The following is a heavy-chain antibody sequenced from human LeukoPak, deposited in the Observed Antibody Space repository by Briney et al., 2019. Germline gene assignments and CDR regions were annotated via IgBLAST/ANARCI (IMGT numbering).Heavy chain of an antibody. CDR2: ISGSGGST. Sequence: GGSLRLSCAASGFTFSNYAMSWVRQAPGKGLEWVSDISGSGGSTFYPDFVKGRFTISRDNSKNTLYLHMNSLRAEDTAVYYCAKDRGLYYGSGTYYDYWGQGTRVTVSS. J-gene: IGHJ4*02. CDR1: GFTFSNYA. CDR3: AKDRGLYYGSGTYYDY. V-gene: IGHV3-23*01. D-gene: IGHD3-10*01.